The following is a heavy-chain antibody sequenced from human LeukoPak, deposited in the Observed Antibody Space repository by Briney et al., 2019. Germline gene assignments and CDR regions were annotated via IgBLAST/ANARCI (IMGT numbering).Heavy chain of an antibody. J-gene: IGHJ6*03. Sequence: GGSLRLSCAASGFTFSSYWMSWVRQAPGKGLEWVSAISGSGSTYYADSVKGRFTISRDNSKNTLYLQMNSLRAEDTAVYYCAKEGLSGTYQGTYSSSSGGDYYYYYMDVWGKGTTVTVSS. D-gene: IGHD6-6*01. CDR3: AKEGLSGTYQGTYSSSSGGDYYYYYMDV. V-gene: IGHV3-23*01. CDR1: GFTFSSYW. CDR2: ISGSGST.